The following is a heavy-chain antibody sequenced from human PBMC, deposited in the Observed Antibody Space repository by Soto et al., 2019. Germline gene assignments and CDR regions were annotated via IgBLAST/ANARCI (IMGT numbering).Heavy chain of an antibody. V-gene: IGHV3-30*18. Sequence: GGSLRISCAASGFTFSSYGMHWVRQAPGKGLEWGAVISYDGSNKYYADSVKGRFTISRDNSKNTLYLQMNSLRAEDTAVYYCAKDLHDYIWGSYRPPVLYWCQAPLVT. D-gene: IGHD3-16*02. J-gene: IGHJ4*02. CDR1: GFTFSSYG. CDR2: ISYDGSNK. CDR3: AKDLHDYIWGSYRPPVLY.